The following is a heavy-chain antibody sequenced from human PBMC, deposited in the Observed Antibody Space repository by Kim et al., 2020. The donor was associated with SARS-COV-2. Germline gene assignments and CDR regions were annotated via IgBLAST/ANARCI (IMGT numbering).Heavy chain of an antibody. CDR3: AKARSLSTVVTGFDY. V-gene: IGHV3-23*01. J-gene: IGHJ4*02. Sequence: ADLWKVRFTISRDNSRNTLDLQMNSLRGEDTATYYCAKARSLSTVVTGFDYWGQGTLVTVSS. D-gene: IGHD4-17*01.